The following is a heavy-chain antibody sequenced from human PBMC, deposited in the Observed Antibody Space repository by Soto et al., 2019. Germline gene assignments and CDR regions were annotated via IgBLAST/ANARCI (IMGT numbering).Heavy chain of an antibody. Sequence: QVQLQQWGAGLLKPSETLSLTCAVYGGSFSGYYWSWIRQPPGKGLEWIGEINHSGSTNYNPSLKSRVTISVDTFKNQFSLKLSSVTAANTAVYYCARGLRWLRFGAFDYWGQGTLVTVSS. J-gene: IGHJ4*02. V-gene: IGHV4-34*01. D-gene: IGHD5-12*01. CDR1: GGSFSGYY. CDR2: INHSGST. CDR3: ARGLRWLRFGAFDY.